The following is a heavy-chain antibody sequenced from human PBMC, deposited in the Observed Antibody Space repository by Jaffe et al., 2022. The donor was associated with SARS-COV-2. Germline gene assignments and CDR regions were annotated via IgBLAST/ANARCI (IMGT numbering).Heavy chain of an antibody. J-gene: IGHJ4*02. D-gene: IGHD3-22*01. CDR3: VIWHESTGYLDS. CDR1: GFTFNNYW. V-gene: IGHV3-7*03. Sequence: EVQLVESGGGLVQPGGSLTLSCAASGFTFNNYWMSWVRQAPGKGLEWVANINQDGRDKYYVDSVRGRFAISRDNAKKSLSLQMNSLRADDTAVYYCVIWHESTGYLDSWGQGTLVTVSS. CDR2: INQDGRDK.